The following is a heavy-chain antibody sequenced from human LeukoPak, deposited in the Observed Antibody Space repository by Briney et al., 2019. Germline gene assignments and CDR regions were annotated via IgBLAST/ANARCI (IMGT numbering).Heavy chain of an antibody. V-gene: IGHV4-38-2*02. D-gene: IGHD4-17*01. CDR2: IYHSGST. Sequence: SETLSLTCTVSGYSISSGYYWGWIRQPPGKGLEWIGSIYHSGSTYYNPSLKSRVTISVDTSKNQFSLKLSSVTAADTAVYYCARAKNDYGDYGDYWGQGTLVTVSS. CDR3: ARAKNDYGDYGDY. CDR1: GYSISSGYY. J-gene: IGHJ4*02.